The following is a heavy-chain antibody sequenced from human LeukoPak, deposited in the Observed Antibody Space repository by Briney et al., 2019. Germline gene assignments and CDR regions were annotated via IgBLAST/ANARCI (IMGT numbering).Heavy chain of an antibody. CDR1: GYTFTSYV. CDR3: ARGGSRMVTYGSLDY. Sequence: ASVKVSCKASGYTFTSYVINWVRQAPGQGFEWMGWISPYNGNTNYAQKLQGRVTMTADISTSTAYMELRSLRSDDTAVYLCARGGSRMVTYGSLDYWGQGSLVTVSS. CDR2: ISPYNGNT. V-gene: IGHV1-18*01. J-gene: IGHJ4*02. D-gene: IGHD2-15*01.